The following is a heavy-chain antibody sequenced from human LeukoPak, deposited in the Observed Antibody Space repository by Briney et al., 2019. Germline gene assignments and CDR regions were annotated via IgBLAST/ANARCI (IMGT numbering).Heavy chain of an antibody. CDR2: INHSGST. CDR1: GGSFSGYY. D-gene: IGHD3-10*01. V-gene: IGHV4-34*01. J-gene: IGHJ5*02. Sequence: SETLSLTCAVYGGSFSGYYWSWIRQPPGKGLEWIGEINHSGSTNYNPSLKSRVTISVDTSKNQFSLKLSSVTAADTAVYYCARERKRRGPNWFDPWGQGTLVTVSS. CDR3: ARERKRRGPNWFDP.